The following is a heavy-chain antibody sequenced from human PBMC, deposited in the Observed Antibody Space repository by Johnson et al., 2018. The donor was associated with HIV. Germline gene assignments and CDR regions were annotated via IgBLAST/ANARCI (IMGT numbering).Heavy chain of an antibody. J-gene: IGHJ3*02. CDR2: ISSNGGST. V-gene: IGHV3-64*01. CDR3: ARDYPYDRSPRGAFDI. Sequence: VQLVESGGELVRPGGSLTLSCAASGFTFSSYAMHWVRQAPGKGLEYVSAISSNGGSTYYANSVKGRFTISRDNSKNTLYLQMNSLRAEDTAVYFCARDYPYDRSPRGAFDIWGQGTMVTVSS. D-gene: IGHD3-22*01. CDR1: GFTFSSYA.